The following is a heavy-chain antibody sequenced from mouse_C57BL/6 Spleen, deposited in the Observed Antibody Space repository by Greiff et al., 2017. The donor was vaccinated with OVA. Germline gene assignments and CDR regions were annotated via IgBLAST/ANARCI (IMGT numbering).Heavy chain of an antibody. J-gene: IGHJ1*03. Sequence: EVQLQQSGAELVKPGASVKLSCTASGFNIKDYYMHWVKQRTEQGLAWIGRIDPEDGETKYAPKFQGKATITADTSSNTAYLQLSSLTSEDTAVYYCARDYYYGSSYWYFDVWGTGTTVTVSS. CDR3: ARDYYYGSSYWYFDV. D-gene: IGHD1-1*01. CDR2: IDPEDGET. CDR1: GFNIKDYY. V-gene: IGHV14-2*01.